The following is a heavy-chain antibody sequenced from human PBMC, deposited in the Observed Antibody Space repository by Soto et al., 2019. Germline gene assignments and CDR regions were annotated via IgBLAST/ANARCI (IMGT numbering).Heavy chain of an antibody. D-gene: IGHD2-2*01. Sequence: QVQLQESGPGLVKPSETLSLTCTLSGGSMSGYYWSWVRQPAGKGLEYIGHIYSSGTTNYNPSLKRRVTMSRDTSENRFSLRLNFMTAADTAVYYCARGSDAYAFDIWGQGTMVSVSS. CDR2: IYSSGTT. CDR1: GGSMSGYY. CDR3: ARGSDAYAFDI. V-gene: IGHV4-4*07. J-gene: IGHJ3*02.